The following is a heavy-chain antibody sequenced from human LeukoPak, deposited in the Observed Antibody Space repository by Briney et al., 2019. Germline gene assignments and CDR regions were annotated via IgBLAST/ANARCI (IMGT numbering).Heavy chain of an antibody. J-gene: IGHJ4*02. Sequence: KPSETLSLTCAFYGGSFSGYYWSWIRQPPGKGLEWIGEINHSGSTNYYPSLKSRVTISVDTSKNQFSLKLSSVTAADTAVYYCARIRYSSSWYYFDYWGQGTLVTVSS. CDR1: GGSFSGYY. CDR3: ARIRYSSSWYYFDY. V-gene: IGHV4-34*01. CDR2: INHSGST. D-gene: IGHD6-13*01.